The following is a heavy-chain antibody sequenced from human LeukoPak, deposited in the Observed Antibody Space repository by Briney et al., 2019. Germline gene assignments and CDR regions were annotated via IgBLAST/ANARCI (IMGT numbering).Heavy chain of an antibody. Sequence: GGSLRLSCAASGFTFSSYSMNWVRQAPGKGLEWVSSISSSSSYIYYADSAKGRFTISRDNAKNSLYLQMNSLRAEDTAVYYCATTGTLGNWFDPWGQGTLVTVSS. CDR3: ATTGTLGNWFDP. V-gene: IGHV3-21*01. D-gene: IGHD3-10*01. CDR2: ISSSSSYI. CDR1: GFTFSSYS. J-gene: IGHJ5*02.